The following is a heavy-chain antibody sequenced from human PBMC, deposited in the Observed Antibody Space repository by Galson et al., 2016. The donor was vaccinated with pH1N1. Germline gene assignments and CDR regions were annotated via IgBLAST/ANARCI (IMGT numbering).Heavy chain of an antibody. CDR3: ARERRKYPDDAFGV. CDR1: GFSVSSNY. Sequence: SLRLSCAASGFSVSSNYMNWVRQAPGRGLEWVSVIYTGGRTDYADSVKGRFTISRDSSKNTLFLQMNSLRVEDTAVYYCARERRKYPDDAFGVWGQGTLVTVSS. J-gene: IGHJ3*01. V-gene: IGHV3-53*01. D-gene: IGHD2-2*02. CDR2: IYTGGRT.